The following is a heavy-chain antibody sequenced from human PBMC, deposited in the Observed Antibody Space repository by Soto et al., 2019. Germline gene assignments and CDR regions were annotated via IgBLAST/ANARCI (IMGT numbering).Heavy chain of an antibody. J-gene: IGHJ4*02. CDR1: GFTFSDSY. CDR3: ATGSGRGSEPFNY. V-gene: IGHV3-11*01. D-gene: IGHD3-10*01. Sequence: PVGSLRLSCAVSGFTFSDSYMSWIRQAPGKGLEWVSHISSTGGTIFYADSVKGRFTISRDNSKNSLFLQMNSLRAEDTALYYCATGSGRGSEPFNYWGQGTLVTVSS. CDR2: ISSTGGTI.